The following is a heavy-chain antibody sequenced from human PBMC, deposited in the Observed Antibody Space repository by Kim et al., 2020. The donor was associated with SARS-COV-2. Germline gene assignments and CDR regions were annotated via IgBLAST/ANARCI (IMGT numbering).Heavy chain of an antibody. J-gene: IGHJ5*02. CDR3: AREGLYNNFDH. Sequence: TKYNPPVSGRVSLSVDMSKNQFTLTLTSVTAADTAVYYCAREGLYNNFDHWGQGSLVTVSS. D-gene: IGHD1-20*01. CDR2: T. V-gene: IGHV4-59*01.